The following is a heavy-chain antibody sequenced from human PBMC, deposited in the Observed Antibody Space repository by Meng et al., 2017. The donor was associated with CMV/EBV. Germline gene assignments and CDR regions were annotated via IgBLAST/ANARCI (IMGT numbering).Heavy chain of an antibody. J-gene: IGHJ4*02. Sequence: QLVYVWGGRCGPGGSPRLSCSASGFTFDDYGMSWVRQAPGKGLEWVSGINWNGGSTGYADSVKGRFTISRDNAKNSLYLQMNSLRAEDTALYHCARARGGVVIIDNYWGQGTLVTVSS. CDR3: ARARGGVVIIDNY. V-gene: IGHV3-20*01. CDR2: INWNGGST. CDR1: GFTFDDYG. D-gene: IGHD3-3*01.